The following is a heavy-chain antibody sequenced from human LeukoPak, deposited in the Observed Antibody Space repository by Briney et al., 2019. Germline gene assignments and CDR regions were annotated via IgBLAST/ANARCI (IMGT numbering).Heavy chain of an antibody. D-gene: IGHD1-26*01. CDR1: GFTFSSYS. J-gene: IGHJ4*02. CDR3: GRGRGGSYNVDY. V-gene: IGHV3-21*01. Sequence: PGGSLSLSCAASGFTFSSYSMNWVRQAPGKGLEWVSSISSSSSYIYYADSVKGRFTISRDNAKNSLYLQMNSLRAEDTAVYYCGRGRGGSYNVDYWGQGTLVTVSS. CDR2: ISSSSSYI.